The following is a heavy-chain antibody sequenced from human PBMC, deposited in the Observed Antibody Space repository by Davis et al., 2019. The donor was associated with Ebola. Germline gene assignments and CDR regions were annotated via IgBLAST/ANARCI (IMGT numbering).Heavy chain of an antibody. CDR1: GFTFSSHS. D-gene: IGHD3-10*01. CDR3: ARGITMVRGVTR. Sequence: GESPKISCAASGFTFSSHSMTWVRQAPGKGLEWVSSISSSSSYIYYADSVKGRFTISRDNAKNSLYLQMNSLRAEDTSVYYCARGITMVRGVTRGGQGTLVTVSS. V-gene: IGHV3-21*01. J-gene: IGHJ4*02. CDR2: ISSSSSYI.